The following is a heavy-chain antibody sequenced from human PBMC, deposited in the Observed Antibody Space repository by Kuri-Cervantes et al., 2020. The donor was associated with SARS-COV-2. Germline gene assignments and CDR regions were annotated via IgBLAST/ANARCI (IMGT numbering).Heavy chain of an antibody. Sequence: GGSLRLSCAASGFTFSSYGMRWVRQAPGKGLEWVSSISSSSSYIYYADSVKGRFTISRDNAKNSLYLQMNSLRAEDTAVYYCARGSGVAGTGAFDIWGQGTMVTVSS. V-gene: IGHV3-21*01. CDR3: ARGSGVAGTGAFDI. J-gene: IGHJ3*02. CDR1: GFTFSSYG. CDR2: ISSSSSYI. D-gene: IGHD6-19*01.